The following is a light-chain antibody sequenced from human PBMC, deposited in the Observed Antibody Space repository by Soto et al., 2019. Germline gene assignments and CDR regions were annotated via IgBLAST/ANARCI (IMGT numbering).Light chain of an antibody. J-gene: IGLJ3*02. V-gene: IGLV1-47*01. CDR2: QND. CDR1: TSNIGTNY. Sequence: QSVLTQPPSLSGTPGQTVTISCSGGTSNIGTNYVYWLQQFPGTAPKLLIYQNDQRPSGAPERFSGSKSGTSASLAINGLRPEDEAAYYCAVWDERRTVVFGGGTKLTVL. CDR3: AVWDERRTVV.